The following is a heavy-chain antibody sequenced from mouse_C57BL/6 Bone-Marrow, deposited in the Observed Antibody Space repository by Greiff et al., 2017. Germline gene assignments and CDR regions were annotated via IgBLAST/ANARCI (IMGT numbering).Heavy chain of an antibody. CDR1: GFTFSSYT. D-gene: IGHD4-1*01. Sequence: GMLVESGGGLVKPGGSLKLSCAASGFTFSSYTMSWVRQTPEKRLEWVATISGGGGNTYYPDSVKGRFTISRDNAKNTLYLQMSSLRSEDTALYYCARRNWDSDYWGQGTTLTVSS. J-gene: IGHJ2*01. CDR2: ISGGGGNT. V-gene: IGHV5-9*01. CDR3: ARRNWDSDY.